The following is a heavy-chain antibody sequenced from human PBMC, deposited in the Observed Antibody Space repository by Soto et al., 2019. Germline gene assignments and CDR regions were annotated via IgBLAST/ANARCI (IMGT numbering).Heavy chain of an antibody. Sequence: EVQLLESGGGWIQPGGSLRISCAASGFSFSNYAMNWVRQAPGKGLEWVSFISGSGGTTDYADSVRGRFRLSRDNSKNTVDLEMNSLRTEDTAVYFCAKGRSALPIFDYWGQGVMVTVSS. V-gene: IGHV3-23*01. CDR1: GFSFSNYA. CDR3: AKGRSALPIFDY. CDR2: ISGSGGTT. J-gene: IGHJ4*02.